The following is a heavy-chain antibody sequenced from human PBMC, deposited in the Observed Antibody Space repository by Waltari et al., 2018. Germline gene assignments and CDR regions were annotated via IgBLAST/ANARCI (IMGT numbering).Heavy chain of an antibody. Sequence: QLQLQESGSGLVKPSQTLSLTCAVSGGSISSGGYSWSWIRQPPGKGLEWIGYIYHRVNTYYNPSLKSRVTSSGDRSKNQFSLKLSSVTAADTAVYYCARGRPRHYLDYWGQGTLVPVSS. V-gene: IGHV4-30-2*01. CDR3: ARGRPRHYLDY. CDR1: GGSISSGGYS. J-gene: IGHJ4*02. CDR2: IYHRVNT. D-gene: IGHD6-6*01.